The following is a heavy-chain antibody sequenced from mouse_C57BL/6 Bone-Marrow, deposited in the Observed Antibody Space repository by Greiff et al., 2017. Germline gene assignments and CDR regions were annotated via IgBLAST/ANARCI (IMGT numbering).Heavy chain of an antibody. CDR2: IDPSDSYT. D-gene: IGHD1-1*02. CDR1: GYTFTSYW. CDR3: AREKVAMSHWYFDV. Sequence: VQLQQPGAELVKPGASVKLSCKASGYTFTSYWMQWVKQRPGQGLEWIGEIDPSDSYTNYNQKFKGKATLTVDTSSSTAYMQLSSLTSEDSAVYYCAREKVAMSHWYFDVWGTGTTVTVSS. V-gene: IGHV1-50*01. J-gene: IGHJ1*03.